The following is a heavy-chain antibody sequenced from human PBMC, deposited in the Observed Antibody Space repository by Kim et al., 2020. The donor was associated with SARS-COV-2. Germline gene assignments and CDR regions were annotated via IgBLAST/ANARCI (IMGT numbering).Heavy chain of an antibody. Sequence: SETLSLTCAVYGGSFSGYYWSWIRQPPGKGLEWIGEINHSRSTNYNPSLKSRVTISVDTSKNQFSLKLSSVTAADTAVYYCARQGKRRSDFWSGYYTSSALPQHYYGMDVWGQGTTVTVSS. D-gene: IGHD3-3*01. CDR2: INHSRST. CDR1: GGSFSGYY. V-gene: IGHV4-34*01. CDR3: ARQGKRRSDFWSGYYTSSALPQHYYGMDV. J-gene: IGHJ6*02.